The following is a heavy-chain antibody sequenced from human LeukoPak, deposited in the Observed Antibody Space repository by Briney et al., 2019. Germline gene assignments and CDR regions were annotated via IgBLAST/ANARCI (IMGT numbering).Heavy chain of an antibody. CDR2: IYHSGST. V-gene: IGHV4-4*07. J-gene: IGHJ4*02. D-gene: IGHD3-10*01. Sequence: PSETLSLTCTVSGGSISSYYWSWIRQPAGKGLEWIGRIYHSGSTYYNSSLKSRVTISVDTSKNQFSLKLSSVTAADTAVYFCARCGSGNYFDYWGQGTLVTVSS. CDR3: ARCGSGNYFDY. CDR1: GGSISSYY.